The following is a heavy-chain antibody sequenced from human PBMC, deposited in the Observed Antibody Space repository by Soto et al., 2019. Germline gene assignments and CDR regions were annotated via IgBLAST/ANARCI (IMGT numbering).Heavy chain of an antibody. Sequence: AAVKVSCKASGYTFTGYYMHWVRQAPGQGLDWMGWINPNSGGTNYAQKFQGRVTMTRDTSISTAYMGLSRLRSDDTAVYYCARDPVLIWFGEAYYYYYGMDVWGQGTTVTVSS. CDR3: ARDPVLIWFGEAYYYYYGMDV. D-gene: IGHD3-10*01. CDR2: INPNSGGT. V-gene: IGHV1-2*02. CDR1: GYTFTGYY. J-gene: IGHJ6*02.